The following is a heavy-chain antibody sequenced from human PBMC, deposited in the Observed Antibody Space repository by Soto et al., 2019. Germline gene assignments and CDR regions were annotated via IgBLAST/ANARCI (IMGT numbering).Heavy chain of an antibody. CDR1: DYYFPGYN. V-gene: IGHV1-2*02. D-gene: IGHD6-13*01. Sequence: SCKAYDYYFPGYNIHWVRQAPGQGLEWMGWINPNSGVTTYAQKFQGRVTLTRDTSISTAYLEVRRLRSDDTAVYYCATIHRSSTSRGSDFDPWGQGTQVTVSS. J-gene: IGHJ5*02. CDR2: INPNSGVT. CDR3: ATIHRSSTSRGSDFDP.